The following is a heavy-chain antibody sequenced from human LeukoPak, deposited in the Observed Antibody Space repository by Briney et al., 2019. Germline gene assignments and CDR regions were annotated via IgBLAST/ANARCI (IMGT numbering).Heavy chain of an antibody. D-gene: IGHD5-24*01. CDR2: IKQDGSEK. J-gene: IGHJ4*02. V-gene: IGHV3-7*03. CDR3: ATRPTPRDRDF. CDR1: GFTFSSYW. Sequence: GGSLRLSCAASGFTFSSYWMSWVRQAPGKGLEWVANIKQDGSEKYYVDSVKGRFTISRDNSQNTVFMQMNSLRAEDTAVYYCATRPTPRDRDFWGQGTLVTVSS.